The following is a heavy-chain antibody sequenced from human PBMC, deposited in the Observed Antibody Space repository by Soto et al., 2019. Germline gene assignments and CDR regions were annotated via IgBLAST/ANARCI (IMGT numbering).Heavy chain of an antibody. CDR3: ASNYGGNRHDAFDI. CDR2: INQDGTEK. J-gene: IGHJ3*02. Sequence: PGGSLRLSCAASGFTFSSYSMNWVRQAPGRGLEWVANINQDGTEKYYVDSVKGRFTISRDNAQNPLYLQMNNLRAEDTAVYYCASNYGGNRHDAFDIWGQGTMVTVS. CDR1: GFTFSSYS. V-gene: IGHV3-7*02. D-gene: IGHD4-17*01.